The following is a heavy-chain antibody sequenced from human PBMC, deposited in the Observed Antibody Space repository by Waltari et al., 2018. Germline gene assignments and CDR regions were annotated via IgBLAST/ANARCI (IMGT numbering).Heavy chain of an antibody. CDR1: GYTFTGYY. CDR3: ARSPTYYYDSSGYPDY. V-gene: IGHV1-2*02. Sequence: QVQLVQSGAEVKKPGASVKVSCKASGYTFTGYYMHWVRQAPGQGLEWMGWINPNSGGTNYAQKFKGRVTMTRDTSISTAYMELSRLRSDDTAVYYCARSPTYYYDSSGYPDYWGQGTLVTVSS. D-gene: IGHD3-22*01. J-gene: IGHJ4*02. CDR2: INPNSGGT.